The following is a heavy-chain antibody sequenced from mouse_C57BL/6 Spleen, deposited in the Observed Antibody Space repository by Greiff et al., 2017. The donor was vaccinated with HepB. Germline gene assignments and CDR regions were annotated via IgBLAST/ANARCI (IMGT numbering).Heavy chain of an antibody. CDR2: IFPGSGST. D-gene: IGHD3-2*02. J-gene: IGHJ4*01. V-gene: IGHV1-9*01. CDR3: ARGRAQASMDY. Sequence: QVQLQQSGAELMKPGASVKLSCKATGYTFTDYWIDWVKQRPGHGLEWIGDIFPGSGSTNYNEKFKGKATFTADTSSNTAYMQLSSLTTEDSAIYYCARGRAQASMDYWGQGTSVTVSS. CDR1: GYTFTDYW.